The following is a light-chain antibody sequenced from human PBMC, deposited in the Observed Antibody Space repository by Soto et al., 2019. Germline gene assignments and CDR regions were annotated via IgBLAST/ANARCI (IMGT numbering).Light chain of an antibody. V-gene: IGKV3-11*01. Sequence: EIVLTQSPATLSLSPGERATLSCRASQSVSSYLAWYQQKPGQAPRLLIYDASNRATGIPARFSGSWSGTDFTLTISSLEPEDVAVYYCQQRSNWPRTFGQGTKVDIK. CDR3: QQRSNWPRT. CDR2: DAS. J-gene: IGKJ1*01. CDR1: QSVSSY.